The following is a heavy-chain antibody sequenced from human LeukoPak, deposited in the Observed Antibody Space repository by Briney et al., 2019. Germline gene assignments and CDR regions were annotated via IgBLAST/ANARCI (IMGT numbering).Heavy chain of an antibody. Sequence: PSETLSLTCAVYGGSFSGYYWSWIRQPPGKGLEWIGEINHSGSTNYNPSLKSRVTISVDTSKNQFSLKLSSVTAADMAVYYCARDGLAIAVAGNDAFDIWGQGTMVTVSS. CDR1: GGSFSGYY. CDR2: INHSGST. D-gene: IGHD6-19*01. V-gene: IGHV4-34*01. J-gene: IGHJ3*02. CDR3: ARDGLAIAVAGNDAFDI.